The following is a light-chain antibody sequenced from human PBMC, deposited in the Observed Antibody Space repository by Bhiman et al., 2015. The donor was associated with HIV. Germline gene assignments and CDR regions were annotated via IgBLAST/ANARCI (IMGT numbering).Light chain of an antibody. CDR2: RDN. J-gene: IGLJ1*01. V-gene: IGLV3-1*01. Sequence: SYELTQPPSVAVSPGQTASITCSGDKLGDRYAYWYQKKPGQSPVLVIYRDNTRPSGIPERISGSNSGDTATLTISGAQAMDEADYYCQAWDSSTGVFGPGTRVTVL. CDR1: KLGDRY. CDR3: QAWDSSTGV.